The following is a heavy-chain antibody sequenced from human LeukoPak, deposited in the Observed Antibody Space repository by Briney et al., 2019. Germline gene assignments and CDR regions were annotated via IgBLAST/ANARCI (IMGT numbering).Heavy chain of an antibody. CDR3: ARGDSSFFDY. J-gene: IGHJ4*02. Sequence: SETLSLTCTVSGGSISSSSYYWGWIRRPPGKGLEWIGSIYYSGSTYYNPSLKSRVTISVDTSKNQFSLKLSSVTAADTAVYYCARGDSSFFDYWGQGTLVTVSS. V-gene: IGHV4-39*01. CDR1: GGSISSSSYY. D-gene: IGHD2-15*01. CDR2: IYYSGST.